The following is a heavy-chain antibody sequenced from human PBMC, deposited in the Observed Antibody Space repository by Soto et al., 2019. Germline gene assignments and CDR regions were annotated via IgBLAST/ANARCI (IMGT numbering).Heavy chain of an antibody. CDR1: GGSFSGYY. CDR2: INHSGST. V-gene: IGHV4-34*01. D-gene: IGHD5-18*01. CDR3: ARRGYSYGHPGGYFDY. Sequence: PSETLSLTCAVYGGSFSGYYWSWIRQPPGKGLEWIGEINHSGSTNYNPSLKSRVTISVDTSKNQFSLKLSSVTAADTAVYYCARRGYSYGHPGGYFDYWGQGTLVTVSS. J-gene: IGHJ4*02.